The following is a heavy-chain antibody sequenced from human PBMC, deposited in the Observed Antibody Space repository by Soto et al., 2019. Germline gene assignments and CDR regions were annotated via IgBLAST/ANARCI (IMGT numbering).Heavy chain of an antibody. CDR2: INPSGGST. Sequence: ASVKDSCKASGYTSTRYYMHWVRQAPGQGLEWMGIINPSGGSTSYAQKFQGRVTMTRDTSTSTVYMELSSLRSEDTAVYYCALDYGDYAQLFAFDYWGQGTLVTVSS. D-gene: IGHD4-17*01. V-gene: IGHV1-46*01. J-gene: IGHJ4*02. CDR3: ALDYGDYAQLFAFDY. CDR1: GYTSTRYY.